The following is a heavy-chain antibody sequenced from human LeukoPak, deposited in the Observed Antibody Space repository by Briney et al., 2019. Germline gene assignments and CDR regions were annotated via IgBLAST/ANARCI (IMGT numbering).Heavy chain of an antibody. D-gene: IGHD3-10*01. CDR3: AGVGAMYYYGSEPHWFGP. Sequence: SETLSLTCTVSGGSISSYYWSWIRQPPGKGLEWIGYIYYSGSTNYNPSLKSRVTISVDTSKNQFSLKLSSVTAADTAVYYCAGVGAMYYYGSEPHWFGPWGQGTLVTVSS. CDR2: IYYSGST. CDR1: GGSISSYY. V-gene: IGHV4-59*01. J-gene: IGHJ5*02.